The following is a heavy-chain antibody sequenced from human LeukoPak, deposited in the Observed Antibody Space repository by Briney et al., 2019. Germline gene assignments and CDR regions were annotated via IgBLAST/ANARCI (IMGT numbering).Heavy chain of an antibody. CDR3: ARDYDILSEYYFDH. D-gene: IGHD3-9*01. CDR2: ISYDGSNK. J-gene: IGHJ4*02. CDR1: GFTFSSYA. Sequence: PGGSLRLSCAASGFTFSSYAMHWVRQAPGKGLEWVAVISYDGSNKYYADSVKGRFTISRDNSKNTLYLQMNSLRAEDTAVYYCARDYDILSEYYFDHWGQGTLVTVSS. V-gene: IGHV3-30-3*01.